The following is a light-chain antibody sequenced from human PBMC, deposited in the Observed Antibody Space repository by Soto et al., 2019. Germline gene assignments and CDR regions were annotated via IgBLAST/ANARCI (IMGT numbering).Light chain of an antibody. CDR1: SSNIGSNT. V-gene: IGLV1-44*01. J-gene: IGLJ3*02. Sequence: QSVLTQPPSASGTPGQRVTISCSGSSSNIGSNTVNWYQQLPGTAPKHLIYSNNQRPSGVPDRFSGSKSGTSASLAISGLQSEDEADYYCAAWDDSLNGLFGGGTKLTVL. CDR2: SNN. CDR3: AAWDDSLNGL.